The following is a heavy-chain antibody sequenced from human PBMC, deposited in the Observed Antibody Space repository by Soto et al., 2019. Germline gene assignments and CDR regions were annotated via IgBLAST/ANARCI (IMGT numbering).Heavy chain of an antibody. CDR3: ARATAYSSSWSIYYYYGMDV. J-gene: IGHJ6*02. CDR2: INHSGST. D-gene: IGHD6-13*01. V-gene: IGHV4-34*01. CDR1: CGSFIGYY. Sequence: PSETLCLTGAVYCGSFIGYYWSWIRQPPGKGLDWIGEINHSGSTNYNPSLKSRVTISVDTSKNQFSLKLSSVTAADTAVYYCARATAYSSSWSIYYYYGMDVWGQGTTVTVSS.